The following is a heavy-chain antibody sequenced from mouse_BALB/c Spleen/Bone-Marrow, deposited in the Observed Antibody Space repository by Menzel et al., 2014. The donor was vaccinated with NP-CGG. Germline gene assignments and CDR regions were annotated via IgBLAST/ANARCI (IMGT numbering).Heavy chain of an antibody. D-gene: IGHD2-14*01. CDR3: ALYYRYDYFVY. CDR1: GYTFTSYW. J-gene: IGHJ2*01. V-gene: IGHV1-7*01. Sequence: VQLQQSGAELAKPGASVKMSCKASGYTFTSYWMHWVKQRPGQGLEWIGYINPSTTYSAYNQKFKDKATLTADKSSSTAYMQLSSLTSEDSAVYYCALYYRYDYFVYWGQGTTLTVSS. CDR2: INPSTTYS.